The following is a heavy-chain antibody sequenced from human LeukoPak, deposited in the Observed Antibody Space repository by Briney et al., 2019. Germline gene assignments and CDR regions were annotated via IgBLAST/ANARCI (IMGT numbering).Heavy chain of an antibody. J-gene: IGHJ4*02. Sequence: PSQTLSLTCAVSGGSISSYYWSWIRQPAGKGLEWIGRIYTSGSTHYNPSLKSRVTMSVDTSKNQFSLKLSSVTAADTAVYYCARDSSGYNFDYWGQGTLVTVSS. CDR2: IYTSGST. CDR1: GGSISSYY. D-gene: IGHD3-22*01. V-gene: IGHV4-4*07. CDR3: ARDSSGYNFDY.